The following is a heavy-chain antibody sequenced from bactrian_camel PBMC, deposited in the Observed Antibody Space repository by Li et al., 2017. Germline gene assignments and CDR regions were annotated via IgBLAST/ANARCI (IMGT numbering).Heavy chain of an antibody. CDR2: IIGRNGFA. CDR1: GYNDFRRLC. V-gene: IGHV3S66*01. D-gene: IGHD5*01. CDR3: AASWGMTAMAALDRIAQDDFGY. J-gene: IGHJ6*01. Sequence: VQLVESGGGSVEAGGSLRLSCGVSGYNDFRRLCMAWFRQTPGREREGVAIIGRNGFARYVDSVTGRFTISFDYAEKILTLEMNNLNGEDTRLYRCAASWGMTAMAALDRIAQDDFGYWGDGTQVTVS.